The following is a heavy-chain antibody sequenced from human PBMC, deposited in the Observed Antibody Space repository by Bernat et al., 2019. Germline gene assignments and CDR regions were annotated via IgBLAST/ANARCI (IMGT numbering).Heavy chain of an antibody. D-gene: IGHD4-17*01. CDR2: ISYDGSNK. J-gene: IGHJ1*01. Sequence: QVQLVESGGGVVQPGRSLRLSCAASGFTFSSYGMHWVRQAPGKGLEWVAVISYDGSNKYYADSVKGRFTISRDNSKNTLYLQMNSLRAEDTAVYYCARDSWLYGDSGGGYFQHWGQGTLVTVSS. CDR3: ARDSWLYGDSGGGYFQH. CDR1: GFTFSSYG. V-gene: IGHV3-30*03.